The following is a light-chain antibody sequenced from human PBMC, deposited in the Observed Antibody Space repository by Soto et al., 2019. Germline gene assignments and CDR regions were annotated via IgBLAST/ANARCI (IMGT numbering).Light chain of an antibody. CDR2: AAS. V-gene: IGKV1-27*01. J-gene: IGKJ1*01. Sequence: DMQVTQSPSSLSASGGDRVSITCLSSQGISNYLAWYQQMPGTVPKLLIYAASTLRSGVPSRFSGSGSGTDFTLTINSLQPEDVATYYCQNYNSAPRTFGQGTKVDIK. CDR3: QNYNSAPRT. CDR1: QGISNY.